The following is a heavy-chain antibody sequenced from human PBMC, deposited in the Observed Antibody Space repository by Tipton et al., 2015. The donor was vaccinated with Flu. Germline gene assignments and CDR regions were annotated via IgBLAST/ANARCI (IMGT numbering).Heavy chain of an antibody. CDR3: TTDSSYYDSSGYLSYYYYYMDV. V-gene: IGHV3-23*01. J-gene: IGHJ6*03. D-gene: IGHD3-22*01. Sequence: SLRLSCAASGFTFSSYSMNWVRQAPGKGLEWVSAISGSGGSTYYADSVKGRFTISRDNSKNTLYLQMNSLKTEDTAVYYCTTDSSYYDSSGYLSYYYYYMDVWGKGTTVTVSS. CDR2: ISGSGGST. CDR1: GFTFSSYS.